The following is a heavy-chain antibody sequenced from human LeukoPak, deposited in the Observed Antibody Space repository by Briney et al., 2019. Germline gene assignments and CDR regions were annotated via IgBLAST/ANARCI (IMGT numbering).Heavy chain of an antibody. CDR1: GYTFTGYY. D-gene: IGHD5-24*01. CDR3: ARGRGTGWLQATGDY. J-gene: IGHJ4*02. V-gene: IGHV1-2*02. Sequence: SVKVSCKASGYTFTGYYMHWVRQAPGQGLEWMGWINPNSGGTNYAQKFQGRVTMTRDTSISTAYMEPSRLRSDDTAVYYCARGRGTGWLQATGDYWGQGTLVTVSS. CDR2: INPNSGGT.